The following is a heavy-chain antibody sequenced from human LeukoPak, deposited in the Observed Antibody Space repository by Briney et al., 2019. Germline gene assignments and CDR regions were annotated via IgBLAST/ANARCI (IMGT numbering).Heavy chain of an antibody. CDR3: ARGLMGGYPYFEN. V-gene: IGHV3-30*04. Sequence: GGSLRLSCAASGFTFSSYAMHWVRQAQGKGLEWVAVISYDGSNKYYADSVKGRFTISRDNAKNSLYLQMNSLRAEDTAFYYCARGLMGGYPYFENWGQGTLVTVSS. CDR2: ISYDGSNK. CDR1: GFTFSSYA. J-gene: IGHJ4*02. D-gene: IGHD3-22*01.